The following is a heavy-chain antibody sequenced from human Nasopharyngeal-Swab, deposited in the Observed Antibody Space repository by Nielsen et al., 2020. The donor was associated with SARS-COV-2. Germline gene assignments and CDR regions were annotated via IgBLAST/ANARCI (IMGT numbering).Heavy chain of an antibody. J-gene: IGHJ4*02. V-gene: IGHV3-73*01. CDR3: TTDFYFDY. Sequence: LKISCAASGFIFSASAIHWVRQASGKGLAWVGRIGDKDHNYATTYGASVQGRFTISRDDSKNTAFLQMDSLKTKDTALYYCTTDFYFDYWGQGTLVTVSS. CDR2: IGDKDHNYAT. CDR1: GFIFSASA.